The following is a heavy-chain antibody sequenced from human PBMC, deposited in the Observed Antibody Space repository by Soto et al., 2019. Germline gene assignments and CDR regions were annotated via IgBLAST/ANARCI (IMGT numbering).Heavy chain of an antibody. CDR3: ARGGHFYGNMI. V-gene: IGHV4-59*01. Sequence: WTWIRQPPGKGLEWIGYIAYNGGTSYNPSLRSRVTISVDTSKSQFSLDLSSATAADTALYYCARGGHFYGNMIWGQGSLVTVSS. D-gene: IGHD3-3*02. CDR2: IAYNGGT. J-gene: IGHJ4*02.